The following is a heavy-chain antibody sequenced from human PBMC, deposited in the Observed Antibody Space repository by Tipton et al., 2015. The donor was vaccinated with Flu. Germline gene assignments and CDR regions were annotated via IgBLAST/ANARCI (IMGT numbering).Heavy chain of an antibody. J-gene: IGHJ4*02. D-gene: IGHD3-22*01. CDR2: VNYGGGT. Sequence: TLSLTCTVSGGSIRSNNYNWGWLRQPPGKGLEWIESVNYGGGTSYNPSLESRLTISLDTPKNHFSLRLSSVTAADTAVYYCATRRDYYDSSEFDYWGQGALVTVSS. CDR3: ATRRDYYDSSEFDY. V-gene: IGHV4-39*07. CDR1: GGSIRSNNYN.